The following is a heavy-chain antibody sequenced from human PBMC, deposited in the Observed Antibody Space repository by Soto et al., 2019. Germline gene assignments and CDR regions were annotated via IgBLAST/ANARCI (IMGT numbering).Heavy chain of an antibody. V-gene: IGHV1-3*01. CDR3: ARDPSYYGMDV. Sequence: ASVKLSSKDSGYTYTSYAMHWLRQAPGQRLEWMGWINAGNGNTKYSQKFQGRVTITRDTSASTAYMELSSLRSEDTALYYCARDPSYYGMDVWGQGTTVTVSS. J-gene: IGHJ6*02. CDR1: GYTYTSYA. CDR2: INAGNGNT.